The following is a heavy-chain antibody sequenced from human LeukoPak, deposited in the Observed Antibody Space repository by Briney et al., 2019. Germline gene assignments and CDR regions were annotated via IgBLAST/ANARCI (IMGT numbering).Heavy chain of an antibody. V-gene: IGHV3-11*05. CDR3: ARGDASGYRAFDF. CDR1: GFTFSEYY. J-gene: IGHJ3*01. CDR2: ISSASGYT. D-gene: IGHD3-10*01. Sequence: GGSLRLSCAASGFTFSEYYMTWVRQAPGRGLEWISYISSASGYTNYAVSVKGRFTISRDNAKNSLYLQMNSLRAEDTAVYYCARGDASGYRAFDFWGQGTVVTVSS.